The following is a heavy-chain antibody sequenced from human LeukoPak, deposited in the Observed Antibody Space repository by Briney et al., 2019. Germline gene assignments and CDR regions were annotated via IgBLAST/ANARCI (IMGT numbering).Heavy chain of an antibody. CDR3: ASGDSSSWSPYYYMDV. V-gene: IGHV1-69*01. CDR2: IIPIFGRE. D-gene: IGHD6-13*01. Sequence: GSSVKVSCTASGGTFSSYAISWVRQAPGQGLEWMGGIIPIFGRENYAQKFQGRVTITADESTSTAYMELSSLRSEDTAVYYCASGDSSSWSPYYYMDVWGKGTTVTISS. CDR1: GGTFSSYA. J-gene: IGHJ6*03.